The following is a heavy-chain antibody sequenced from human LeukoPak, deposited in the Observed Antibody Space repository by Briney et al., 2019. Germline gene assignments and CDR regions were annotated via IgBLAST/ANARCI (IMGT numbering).Heavy chain of an antibody. J-gene: IGHJ4*02. V-gene: IGHV4-39*07. D-gene: IGHD1-26*01. Sequence: SETLSLTCTVSGGSISSSSYYWGWIRQPPGKGLEWIGSIYYSGSTYYNPSLKSRVTISVDTSKNQFSLKLSSVTAADTAVYYCARGGSGYWGQGTLVTVSS. CDR3: ARGGSGY. CDR1: GGSISSSSYY. CDR2: IYYSGST.